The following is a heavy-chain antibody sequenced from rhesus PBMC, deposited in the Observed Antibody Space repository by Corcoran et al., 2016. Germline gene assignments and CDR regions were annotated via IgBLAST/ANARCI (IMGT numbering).Heavy chain of an antibody. V-gene: IGHV3-116*02. CDR2: IRNKANGGTA. CDR3: ARGGYSSGWSPKYYFDY. Sequence: EVRLVESGGGLVQPGGSLRLSCAASGFTFSDYYMSWVRQAPGKGPDWLGFIRNKANGGTAEYAASVKGRVTISRDDSKSIASLQMNSLKTEDTAVYDCARGGYSSGWSPKYYFDYWGQGVLVTVSS. D-gene: IGHD6S26*01. J-gene: IGHJ4*01. CDR1: GFTFSDYY.